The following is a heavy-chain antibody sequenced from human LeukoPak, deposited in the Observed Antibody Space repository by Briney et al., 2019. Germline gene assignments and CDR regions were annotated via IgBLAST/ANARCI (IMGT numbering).Heavy chain of an antibody. CDR2: ISYDGSNK. D-gene: IGHD5-18*01. Sequence: GGSLRLSCAASGFTFSSYGMHWVRQAPGKGLEWVAAISYDGSNKYYADSVKGRFTISRDNSKNTLYLQMNSLRAEDTAVYYCAKGAGYSYGYFDYWGQGTLITVSS. CDR3: AKGAGYSYGYFDY. CDR1: GFTFSSYG. J-gene: IGHJ4*02. V-gene: IGHV3-30*18.